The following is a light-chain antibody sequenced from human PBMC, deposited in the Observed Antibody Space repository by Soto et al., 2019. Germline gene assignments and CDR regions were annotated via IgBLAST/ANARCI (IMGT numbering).Light chain of an antibody. V-gene: IGKV1-5*03. J-gene: IGKJ5*01. CDR1: QTISSW. Sequence: DIQMTQSPSTLSGSVGDRVTITCRASQTISSWLAWYQQKPGKAPKLLIYKASTLKSGVPSRFSGSGSRTEITLTISSLQPDDFATYYCQQLNSYPRTFGQGTRLEIK. CDR3: QQLNSYPRT. CDR2: KAS.